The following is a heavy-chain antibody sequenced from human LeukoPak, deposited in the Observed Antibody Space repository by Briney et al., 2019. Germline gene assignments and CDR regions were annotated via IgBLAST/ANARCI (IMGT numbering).Heavy chain of an antibody. D-gene: IGHD6-19*01. Sequence: GASVKVSCKASGYTFTSYGISWVRQAPGQGLEWMGWISAYNGNTNYAQKLQGRVTMTTDTSTSTAYMELRSPRSDDTAVYYCARVQSGWLVGERYDYWGQGTLVTVSS. CDR3: ARVQSGWLVGERYDY. CDR1: GYTFTSYG. J-gene: IGHJ4*02. V-gene: IGHV1-18*01. CDR2: ISAYNGNT.